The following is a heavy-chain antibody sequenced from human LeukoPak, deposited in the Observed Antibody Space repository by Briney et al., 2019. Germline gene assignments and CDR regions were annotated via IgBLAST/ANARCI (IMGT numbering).Heavy chain of an antibody. Sequence: SETLSLTCSVSGGSISTYYWGWIRQPPGKGLERIGNIYYSGSTNYNPSLKSRVTISADTSKNQFSLKRSSVTAADTAVYYCSRAAVYAYSNKNWFEPWGQGTLVTVSS. CDR3: SRAAVYAYSNKNWFEP. CDR2: IYYSGST. V-gene: IGHV4-59*01. CDR1: GGSISTYY. J-gene: IGHJ5*02. D-gene: IGHD4-11*01.